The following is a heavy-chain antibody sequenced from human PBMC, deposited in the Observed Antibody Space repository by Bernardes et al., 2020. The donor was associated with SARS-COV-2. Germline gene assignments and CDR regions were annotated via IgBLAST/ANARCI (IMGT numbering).Heavy chain of an antibody. CDR1: GFTFIDYY. CDR3: ARDQYCSGGSCYAYGMDV. J-gene: IGHJ6*02. CDR2: ISSSGSTI. D-gene: IGHD2-15*01. Sequence: GGSLRLSCAASGFTFIDYYMSWIRQAPGKGLEWVSYISSSGSTIYYADSVKGRFTISRDNAKNSLYLQMNSLRAEDTAVYYCARDQYCSGGSCYAYGMDVWGQGTTVTVSS. V-gene: IGHV3-11*01.